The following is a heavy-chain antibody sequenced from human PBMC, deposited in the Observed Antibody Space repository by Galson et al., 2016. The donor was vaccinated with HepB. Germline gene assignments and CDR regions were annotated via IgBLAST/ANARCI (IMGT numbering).Heavy chain of an antibody. CDR3: AGSIFSAGTPFFYGLDV. Sequence: QSGAEVKKPGESLRISCKASGYTFTSYWITWVRQMPGKGLEWMGRIDPSDSYTQYSPSFRGHVRISADKSVTTAYLQLTNLRASDTAIYYCAGSIFSAGTPFFYGLDVWGLGTTVTVAS. V-gene: IGHV5-10-1*01. CDR1: GYTFTSYW. J-gene: IGHJ6*02. D-gene: IGHD1-7*01. CDR2: IDPSDSYT.